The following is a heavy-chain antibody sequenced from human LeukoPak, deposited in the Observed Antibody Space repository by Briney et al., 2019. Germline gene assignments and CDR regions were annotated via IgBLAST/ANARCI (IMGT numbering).Heavy chain of an antibody. CDR1: GFTFDDYW. J-gene: IGHJ4*02. CDR3: ARGGTSGYSSTRHFWGGNYYFDY. V-gene: IGHV3-7*01. CDR2: INKDGSEK. D-gene: IGHD2-2*01. Sequence: GGSLRLSCGASGFTFDDYWMSWVRQAPGQGLEWVANINKDGSEKYYLDSAKGRFTISRDNARNLLYLQVNSLRAEDTAVYYCARGGTSGYSSTRHFWGGNYYFDYWGQGSLVTVSS.